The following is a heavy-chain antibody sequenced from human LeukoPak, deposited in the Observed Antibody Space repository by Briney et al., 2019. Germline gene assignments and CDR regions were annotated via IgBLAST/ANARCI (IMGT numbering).Heavy chain of an antibody. D-gene: IGHD2-15*01. V-gene: IGHV3-33*01. CDR1: GFSFSSYG. J-gene: IGHJ5*02. CDR2: IWYDGSNK. CDR3: AREGVVAAKTNNWFDP. Sequence: PGGSLRLSCEASGFSFSSYGLHWVRQAPGKGLEWVAVIWYDGSNKYYADSVKGRFTISRDNSKNTLYLQMNSLRAEDTAVYYCAREGVVAAKTNNWFDPWGQGTLVTVSS.